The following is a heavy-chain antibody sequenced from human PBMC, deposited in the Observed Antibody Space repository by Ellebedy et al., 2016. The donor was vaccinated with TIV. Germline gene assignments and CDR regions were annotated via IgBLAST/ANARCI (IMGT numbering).Heavy chain of an antibody. V-gene: IGHV4-4*07. Sequence: SETLSLXXSVSGGSITSFYWSWIRQSAGKGLEWIGRIYTSGTTNYNPSLESRVTVSVDASNNQFSLILNSVTAADTAVYYCARVLTGFYDLDYWGQGTLVTVSS. CDR2: IYTSGTT. CDR1: GGSITSFY. D-gene: IGHD3-16*01. J-gene: IGHJ4*02. CDR3: ARVLTGFYDLDY.